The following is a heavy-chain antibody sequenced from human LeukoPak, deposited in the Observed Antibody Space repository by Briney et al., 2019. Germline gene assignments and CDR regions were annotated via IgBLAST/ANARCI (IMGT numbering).Heavy chain of an antibody. CDR2: IIPIFGTT. CDR3: ARNGGYDYYYYMDV. Sequence: SVKVSCKASGGTFSNYVISWVRQAPGQGLEWMGGIIPIFGTTNYAQKFQGRVTINADKSTSTVYIELSSLRSEDTAVYYCARNGGYDYYYYMDVWGKGTTVTISS. CDR1: GGTFSNYV. J-gene: IGHJ6*03. D-gene: IGHD4-23*01. V-gene: IGHV1-69*06.